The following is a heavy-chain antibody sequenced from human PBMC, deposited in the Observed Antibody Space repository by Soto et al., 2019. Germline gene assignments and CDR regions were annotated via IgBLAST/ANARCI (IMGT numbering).Heavy chain of an antibody. CDR1: GFSFSSYA. CDR2: ISGSGGST. J-gene: IGHJ4*02. V-gene: IGHV3-23*01. Sequence: PGWSLRLSCAASGFSFSSYAMSWVRQAPGKGLEWVSAISGSGGSTYYADSVKGRFTISRDNSKNTLYLQMNSLRAEDTAVYYCAKDPGQWLVLGYWGQGTLVTVSS. D-gene: IGHD6-19*01. CDR3: AKDPGQWLVLGY.